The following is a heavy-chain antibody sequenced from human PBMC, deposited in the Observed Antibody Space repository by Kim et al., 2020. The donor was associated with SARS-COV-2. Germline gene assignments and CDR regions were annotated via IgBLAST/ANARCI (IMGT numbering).Heavy chain of an antibody. CDR2: IYPGDSDT. CDR3: ARHPGGPSPPYYYYGMDV. V-gene: IGHV5-51*01. J-gene: IGHJ6*02. Sequence: GESLKISCKGSGYSFTSYWIGWVRQMPGKGLEWMGIIYPGDSDTRYSPSFQGQVTISADKSISTAYLQWSSLKASDTAMYYCARHPGGPSPPYYYYGMDVWGQGTTVTVSS. CDR1: GYSFTSYW. D-gene: IGHD3-10*01.